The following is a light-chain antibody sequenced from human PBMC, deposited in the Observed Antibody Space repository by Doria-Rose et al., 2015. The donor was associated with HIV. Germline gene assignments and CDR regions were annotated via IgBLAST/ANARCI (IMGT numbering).Light chain of an antibody. Sequence: SPSSLSAFVGDRITITCQASQDINNYLNWYQLKPGTAPKLLIYDAFNLETGVPSRFSGGGSGTHFTFTISSLQPEDIATYYCQQYDDLPYTFGQGTRLEIK. CDR3: QQYDDLPYT. CDR2: DAF. CDR1: QDINNY. J-gene: IGKJ2*01. V-gene: IGKV1-33*01.